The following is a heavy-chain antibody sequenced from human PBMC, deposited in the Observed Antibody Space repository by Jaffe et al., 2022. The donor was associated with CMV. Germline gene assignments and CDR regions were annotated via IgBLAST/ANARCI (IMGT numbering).Heavy chain of an antibody. CDR3: ARGGVAGILDY. CDR1: GFTFSSYG. D-gene: IGHD6-19*01. V-gene: IGHV3-33*08. J-gene: IGHJ4*02. CDR2: IWYDGSNK. Sequence: QVQLVESGGGVVQPGRSLRLSCAASGFTFSSYGMHWVRQAPGKGLEWVAVIWYDGSNKYYADSVKGRFTISRDNSKNTLYLQMNSLRAEDTAVYYCARGGVAGILDYWGQGTLVTVSS.